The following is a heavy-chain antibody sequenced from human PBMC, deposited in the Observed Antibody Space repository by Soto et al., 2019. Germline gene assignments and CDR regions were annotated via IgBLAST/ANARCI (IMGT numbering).Heavy chain of an antibody. J-gene: IGHJ6*02. Sequence: SETLSLTCTVSGGSINTYYWNWIRQPAGKGLEWIGRIYSIGNTTYNPSLKSRVIMSVDTSKKQFFLVMNSVTAADTAVYYCARESYGDYGRRGFYYFGMDVWGQGTTVTVS. V-gene: IGHV4-4*07. CDR2: IYSIGNT. CDR3: ARESYGDYGRRGFYYFGMDV. D-gene: IGHD4-17*01. CDR1: GGSINTYY.